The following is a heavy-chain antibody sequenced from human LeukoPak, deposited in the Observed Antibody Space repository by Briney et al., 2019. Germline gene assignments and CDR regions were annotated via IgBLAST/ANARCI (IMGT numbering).Heavy chain of an antibody. Sequence: SETLSLTCTVSGGSISSYYWSWIRQPAGKGLEWIGRIYTSGSTNYNPSLKSRVTISVDTSKNQFSLKLSSVTAADTAVYFCAGIYCSGGSCYFDYWGQGTLVTVSS. CDR3: AGIYCSGGSCYFDY. D-gene: IGHD2-15*01. J-gene: IGHJ4*02. V-gene: IGHV4-4*07. CDR2: IYTSGST. CDR1: GGSISSYY.